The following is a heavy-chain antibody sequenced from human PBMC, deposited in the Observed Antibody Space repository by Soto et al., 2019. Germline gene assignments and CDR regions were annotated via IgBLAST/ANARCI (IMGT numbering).Heavy chain of an antibody. J-gene: IGHJ4*02. Sequence: EVQLLESGGGLVQPGGSLRLSCAASGFTFSSYAMSWVRQAPGKGLEWVSAISGSGGSTYYADSVKGRFTISRDNSKNTLYLQMNSLRAEDTAVYYCAKAPKTMVRGVIISNYWGQGTLVTVSS. D-gene: IGHD3-10*01. CDR2: ISGSGGST. V-gene: IGHV3-23*01. CDR1: GFTFSSYA. CDR3: AKAPKTMVRGVIISNY.